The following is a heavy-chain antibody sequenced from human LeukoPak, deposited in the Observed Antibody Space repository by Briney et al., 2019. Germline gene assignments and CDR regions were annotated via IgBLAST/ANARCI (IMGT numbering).Heavy chain of an antibody. V-gene: IGHV3-73*01. CDR3: TTIYSSSSAERFFDY. Sequence: PGGSLRLSCAASGFTFSGSEMHWVRQASGKGLEWVGRIRSKAACYATAYAASVTGRFTISRDDSENTAYLLMNGLKTEETAVYYCTTIYSSSSAERFFDYWGQGTLVTVSS. D-gene: IGHD6-13*01. CDR1: GFTFSGSE. CDR2: IRSKAACYAT. J-gene: IGHJ4*02.